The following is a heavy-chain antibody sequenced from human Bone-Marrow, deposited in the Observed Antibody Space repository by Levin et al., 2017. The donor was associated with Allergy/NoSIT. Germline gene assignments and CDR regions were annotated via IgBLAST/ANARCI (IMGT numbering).Heavy chain of an antibody. Sequence: GGSLRLSCAASGFTFSSYWMHWVRQAPGKGLVWVSRINSDGSSTSYADSVKGRFTISRDNAKNTLYLQMNSLRAEDTAVYYCARDLSYYGSGSYPGLIYYDYGMDVWGQGTTVTVSS. V-gene: IGHV3-74*01. CDR2: INSDGSST. CDR1: GFTFSSYW. J-gene: IGHJ6*02. D-gene: IGHD3-10*01. CDR3: ARDLSYYGSGSYPGLIYYDYGMDV.